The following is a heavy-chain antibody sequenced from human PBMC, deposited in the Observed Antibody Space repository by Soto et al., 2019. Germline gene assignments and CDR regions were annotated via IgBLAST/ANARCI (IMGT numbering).Heavy chain of an antibody. J-gene: IGHJ4*02. D-gene: IGHD3-22*01. CDR3: AKGSYYYDSSVYY. Sequence: GGSLRLSCAASGFTFSSYAMSWVRQAPGKGLEWVSAISGSGGSTYYADSVKGRFTISRDNSKNTLYLQMNSLKTEDTAGYYCAKGSYYYDSSVYYWGQGTLVTVSS. CDR1: GFTFSSYA. V-gene: IGHV3-23*01. CDR2: ISGSGGST.